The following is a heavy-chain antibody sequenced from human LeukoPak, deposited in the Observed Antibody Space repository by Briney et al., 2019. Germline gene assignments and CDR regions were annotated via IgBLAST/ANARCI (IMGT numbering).Heavy chain of an antibody. D-gene: IGHD1-26*01. J-gene: IGHJ4*02. Sequence: GASVKVSCKASGGTFSSYAISWVRQAPGQGLEWMGGIIPIFGTANYAQKFQGRVTITTDESTSTAYMELSSLRSEDTTVYYCARLAQWEPNDYWGQGTLVTVSS. V-gene: IGHV1-69*05. CDR3: ARLAQWEPNDY. CDR1: GGTFSSYA. CDR2: IIPIFGTA.